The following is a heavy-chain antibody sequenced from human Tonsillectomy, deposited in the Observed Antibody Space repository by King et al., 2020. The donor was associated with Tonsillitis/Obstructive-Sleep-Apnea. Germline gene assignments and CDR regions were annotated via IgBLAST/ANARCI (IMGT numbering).Heavy chain of an antibody. CDR2: TRNKANSYTT. CDR3: SRGVGKEGP. J-gene: IGHJ5*02. D-gene: IGHD1-26*01. CDR1: GFTLSDHY. Sequence: VQLVEAGGGLVQPGGSLRLSCAASGFTLSDHYMDWVRQAPGKGLEWVGLTRNKANSYTTEYAASVKGRFTISRDDSKNSLYLQMNSLKTEDAAVYYCSRGVGKEGPWGQGTLVTVSS. V-gene: IGHV3-72*01.